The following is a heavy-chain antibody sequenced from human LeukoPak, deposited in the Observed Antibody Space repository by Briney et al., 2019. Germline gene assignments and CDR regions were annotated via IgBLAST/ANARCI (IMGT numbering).Heavy chain of an antibody. CDR1: GFTFSSYA. D-gene: IGHD5-12*01. J-gene: IGHJ6*03. CDR2: ISGSGDST. CDR3: AKDLPTGYDWSYYYYYMDV. Sequence: GGSLRLSCAASGFTFSSYAMSWVRQAPGKGLEWVSTISGSGDSTYYADSVKGRFTISRDNSKNTLYLQMNSLRAEDTAVYYCAKDLPTGYDWSYYYYYMDVWGKGTTVTVSS. V-gene: IGHV3-23*01.